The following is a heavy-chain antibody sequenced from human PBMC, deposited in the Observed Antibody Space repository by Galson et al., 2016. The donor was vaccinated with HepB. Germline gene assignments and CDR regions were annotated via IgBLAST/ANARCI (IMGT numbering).Heavy chain of an antibody. D-gene: IGHD3-3*01. Sequence: SVKVSCTASGYTFRRYAISWVRQAPGQGLEWVGWINAYNDNTKYAQKFQGRVTMTTDTSTSTAYMELRSLRSDDTAVYYCAREGSYYDFWPWGQGTTVTVSS. J-gene: IGHJ6*02. CDR2: INAYNDNT. CDR3: AREGSYYDFWP. CDR1: GYTFRRYA. V-gene: IGHV1-18*01.